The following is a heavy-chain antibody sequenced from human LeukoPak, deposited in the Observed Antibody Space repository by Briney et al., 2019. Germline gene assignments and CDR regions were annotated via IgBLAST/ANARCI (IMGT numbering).Heavy chain of an antibody. J-gene: IGHJ6*02. CDR2: ISASGGST. Sequence: GGSLRLSCAAPGFTFSSYAMSWVRQAPGKGLEWVSSISASGGSTYYADSVKGRFTISRDNSKNTLYLQMNSLRAEDTTVYSCARNGPDLRWYYGMDVWGQGTTVTVSS. V-gene: IGHV3-23*01. D-gene: IGHD4-23*01. CDR1: GFTFSSYA. CDR3: ARNGPDLRWYYGMDV.